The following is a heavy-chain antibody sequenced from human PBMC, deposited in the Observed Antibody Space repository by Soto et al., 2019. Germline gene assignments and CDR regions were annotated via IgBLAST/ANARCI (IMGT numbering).Heavy chain of an antibody. CDR3: AKHEGYCSTTTCSNFDY. J-gene: IGHJ4*02. CDR2: IYPGDSDS. D-gene: IGHD2-2*01. Sequence: GESLKISCKGSGFTFTSYWIVWVRQMPGKGLEWMGIIYPGDSDSSYSPSFQGQVTISADKSITNAYLHWSSLKASDTAIYYCAKHEGYCSTTTCSNFDYWGQGTLVTVSS. CDR1: GFTFTSYW. V-gene: IGHV5-51*01.